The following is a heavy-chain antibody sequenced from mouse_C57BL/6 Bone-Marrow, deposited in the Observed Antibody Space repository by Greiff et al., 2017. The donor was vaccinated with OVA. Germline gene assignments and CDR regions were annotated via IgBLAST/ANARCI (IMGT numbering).Heavy chain of an antibody. Sequence: VQLQQPGAELVKPGASVKVSCKASGYTFTSYWMHWVKQRPGQGLEWIGRIHPSDSDTNYNQKFKGKATLTVDKSSSTAYMQLSSLTSEDSAVYYCEIWRGNYVDYYAMDYWGQGTSVTVSS. D-gene: IGHD2-1*01. J-gene: IGHJ4*01. CDR3: EIWRGNYVDYYAMDY. V-gene: IGHV1-74*01. CDR1: GYTFTSYW. CDR2: IHPSDSDT.